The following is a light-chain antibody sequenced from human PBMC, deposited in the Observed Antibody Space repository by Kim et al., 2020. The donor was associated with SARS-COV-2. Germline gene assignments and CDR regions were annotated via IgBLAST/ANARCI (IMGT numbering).Light chain of an antibody. J-gene: IGLJ3*02. CDR3: QVWDSSSDPWV. CDR1: NLGSKS. V-gene: IGLV3-21*04. Sequence: APGKTGGSTCGGNNLGSKSVHWYQRKPGPTPVLVIYYDSDRPSGIPGQFSGSNSGDTATLTISRVEAGDEADYYCQVWDSSSDPWVFGGGTQLTVL. CDR2: YDS.